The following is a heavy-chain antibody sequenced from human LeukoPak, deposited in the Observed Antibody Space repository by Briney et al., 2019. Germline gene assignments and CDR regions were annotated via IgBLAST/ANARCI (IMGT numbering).Heavy chain of an antibody. Sequence: PGGSLRLSCAASGFTFSSYWMSWVRQAPGKGLEWVANIKQDGSEKYYVDSVKGRFTISRDNAKNSLYLQMNSLRAEDTAVYYCARGNLVVGYYFDYWGQGTLVTVSS. V-gene: IGHV3-7*01. CDR2: IKQDGSEK. J-gene: IGHJ4*02. CDR3: ARGNLVVGYYFDY. CDR1: GFTFSSYW. D-gene: IGHD2-8*02.